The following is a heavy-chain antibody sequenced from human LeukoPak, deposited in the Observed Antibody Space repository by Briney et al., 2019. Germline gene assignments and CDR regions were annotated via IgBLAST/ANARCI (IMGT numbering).Heavy chain of an antibody. CDR1: GGSISSYY. J-gene: IGHJ4*02. CDR3: ARVPPTGTYYFDY. D-gene: IGHD1-1*01. Sequence: SETLSLTCTVSGGSISSYYWSWIRQPPGKGLEWIGYIYYSGSTNYNPSLKSRVTISVDTSKNQFSLKLSSVTAADTAVYYCARVPPTGTYYFDYWGQGTLVTVSS. CDR2: IYYSGST. V-gene: IGHV4-59*01.